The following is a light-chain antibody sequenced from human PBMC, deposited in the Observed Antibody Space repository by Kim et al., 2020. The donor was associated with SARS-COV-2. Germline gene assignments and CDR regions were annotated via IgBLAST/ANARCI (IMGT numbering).Light chain of an antibody. CDR3: QQYDSSRWT. CDR1: QNVERTY. V-gene: IGKV3-20*01. J-gene: IGKJ1*01. Sequence: SPGERATLYCRASQNVERTYLTWYQHIPGQAPRLLLYCASIRATGIQDRFSGSESGTDVTLTISRLEPEDFAVYYCQQYDSSRWTFGQGTKVDIK. CDR2: CAS.